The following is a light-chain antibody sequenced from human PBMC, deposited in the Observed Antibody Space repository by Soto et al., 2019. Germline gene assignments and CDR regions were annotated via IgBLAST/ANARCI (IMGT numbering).Light chain of an antibody. Sequence: DIVMPPSLATLSVYPGERATLSCMASQSLNTKLAWYQQKPGQAPRLLISGATARAPGIPARFSGSGSGTEFTLTISILQSEYFAVYFGQQYNIWPYTFGQGTKVDIK. CDR3: QQYNIWPYT. V-gene: IGKV3-15*01. J-gene: IGKJ2*01. CDR2: GAT. CDR1: QSLNTK.